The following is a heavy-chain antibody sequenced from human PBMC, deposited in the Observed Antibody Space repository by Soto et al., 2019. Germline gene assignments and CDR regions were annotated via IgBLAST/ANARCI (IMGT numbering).Heavy chain of an antibody. Sequence: ASVKVSCKASGYTFTGYYMHWVRQAPGQGLEWMGWINPNSGGTNYAQKFQGWVTMTRDTSISTAYMELSRLRSDDTAVYYCSRDNGGYYPLYGMDVWGQGTTVTVSS. CDR3: SRDNGGYYPLYGMDV. V-gene: IGHV1-2*04. CDR1: GYTFTGYY. D-gene: IGHD3-22*01. J-gene: IGHJ6*02. CDR2: INPNSGGT.